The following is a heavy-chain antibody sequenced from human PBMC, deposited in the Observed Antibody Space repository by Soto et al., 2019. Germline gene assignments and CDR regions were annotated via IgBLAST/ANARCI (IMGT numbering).Heavy chain of an antibody. CDR3: ARGTTAMANYYYYGMDV. D-gene: IGHD5-18*01. CDR2: IYPGDSDT. J-gene: IGHJ6*02. CDR1: GYSFTSYW. V-gene: IGHV5-51*01. Sequence: GESLKISCKGSGYSFTSYWIGWVRQMPGKXLEWMGIIYPGDSDTRYSPSFQGQVTISADKSISTAYLQWSSLKASDTAMYYCARGTTAMANYYYYGMDVWGQGTTVTVSS.